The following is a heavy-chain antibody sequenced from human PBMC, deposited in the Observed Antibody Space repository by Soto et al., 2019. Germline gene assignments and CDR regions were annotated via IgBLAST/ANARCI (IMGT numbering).Heavy chain of an antibody. CDR3: ARDQVPRIAVDGTFDY. CDR2: ISYDGSNK. J-gene: IGHJ4*02. Sequence: GRSPRLSCAASGFTLNSYAMHWVRQAPGKGLEWVAIISYDGSNKYYADSVKGRFTISRDNSKNTLYLQMNSLRAEDTAVYYCARDQVPRIAVDGTFDYWGQGT. CDR1: GFTLNSYA. D-gene: IGHD6-19*01. V-gene: IGHV3-30-3*01.